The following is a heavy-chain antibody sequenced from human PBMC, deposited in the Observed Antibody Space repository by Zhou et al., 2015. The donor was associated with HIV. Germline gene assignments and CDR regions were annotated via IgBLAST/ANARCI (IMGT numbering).Heavy chain of an antibody. V-gene: IGHV3-15*02. J-gene: IGHJ5*02. CDR2: IKSTTDGGTT. CDR1: GFDFSHAW. CDR3: TTEYPYNWFDP. Sequence: EMKLVESGGAVVQPGGSLRVSCTGSGFDFSHAWMNWVRQAPGKGLEWVGRIKSTTDGGTTDYAAPVKGRFIISRDDSKNTLYLHMNSLKTEDSAVYYCTTEYPYNWFDPWGQGTLVTVSS. D-gene: IGHD2-2*01.